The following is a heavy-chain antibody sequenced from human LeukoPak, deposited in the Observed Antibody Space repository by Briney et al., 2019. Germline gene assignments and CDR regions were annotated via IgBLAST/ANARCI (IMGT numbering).Heavy chain of an antibody. Sequence: GGSLRHFYAASGFHFQSYAIIWLRQAPGKGLEWVSAISGDVRSTFYADSVKGRFTISRDNSKNTLSLQMNSLRADDTAVYYSVKRVDYSEKYYLGPLGQGTLVTVSS. CDR1: GFHFQSYA. J-gene: IGHJ5*02. CDR2: ISGDVRST. V-gene: IGHV3-23*01. D-gene: IGHD2/OR15-2a*01. CDR3: VKRVDYSEKYYLGP.